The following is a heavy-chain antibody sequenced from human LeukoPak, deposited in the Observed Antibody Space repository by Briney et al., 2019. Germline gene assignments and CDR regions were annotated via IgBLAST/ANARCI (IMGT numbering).Heavy chain of an antibody. J-gene: IGHJ6*03. CDR2: IYTSGST. CDR3: ARHPAIYCSSTSCYPYYYYMDV. Sequence: SETLSLTCAVSGGSLSSYYWSWIRQPPGKGLEWIGYIYTSGSTNYNPSLKSRVTISVDTSKNQFSLKLSSVTATDTAVYYCARHPAIYCSSTSCYPYYYYMDVWGKGTTVTVSS. D-gene: IGHD2-2*01. CDR1: GGSLSSYY. V-gene: IGHV4-4*09.